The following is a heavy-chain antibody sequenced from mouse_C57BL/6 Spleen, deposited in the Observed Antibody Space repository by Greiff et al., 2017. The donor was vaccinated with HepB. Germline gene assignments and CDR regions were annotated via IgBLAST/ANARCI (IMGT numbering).Heavy chain of an antibody. J-gene: IGHJ3*01. V-gene: IGHV1-19*01. D-gene: IGHD2-4*01. Sequence: VQLQQSGPVLVKPGASVKMSCKASGYTFTDYYMNWVKQSHGKSLEWIGVINPYNGGTSYNQKFKGKATLTVDKSSSTAYMELNSLTSEDSAVYYCARRGYDYDAFAYWGQGTLVTVSA. CDR3: ARRGYDYDAFAY. CDR1: GYTFTDYY. CDR2: INPYNGGT.